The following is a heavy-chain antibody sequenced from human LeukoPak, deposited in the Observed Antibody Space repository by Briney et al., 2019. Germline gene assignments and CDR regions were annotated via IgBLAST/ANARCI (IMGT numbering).Heavy chain of an antibody. J-gene: IGHJ4*02. D-gene: IGHD1-26*01. CDR2: INSDGSST. V-gene: IGHV3-74*01. Sequence: PGGSLRLSCAASGFTFSSYWMHWVRQAPGKGLVWVSRINSDGSSTSYADSVKGRFTISRDNAKNTLYLQMNSLRAEDTAVYYCARGIPLSDIDYWGQGTLVTVSS. CDR1: GFTFSSYW. CDR3: ARGIPLSDIDY.